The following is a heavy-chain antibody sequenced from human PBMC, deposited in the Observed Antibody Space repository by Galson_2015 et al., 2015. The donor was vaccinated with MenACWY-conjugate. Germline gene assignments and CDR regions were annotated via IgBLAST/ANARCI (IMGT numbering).Heavy chain of an antibody. Sequence: SLRLSCAASGFSISNFGMNWVRQAPGKGLEWVSYISPTSGNIYYADPVKGRFTISRDNAKNSLYLQMNSLRDEDSAVYYCARRDARLAKLVGARDLWGQGTKVTVSS. J-gene: IGHJ3*01. CDR3: ARRDARLAKLVGARDL. V-gene: IGHV3-48*02. CDR1: GFSISNFG. D-gene: IGHD1-26*01. CDR2: ISPTSGNI.